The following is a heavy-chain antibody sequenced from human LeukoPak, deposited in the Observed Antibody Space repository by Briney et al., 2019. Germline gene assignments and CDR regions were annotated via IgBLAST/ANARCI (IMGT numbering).Heavy chain of an antibody. Sequence: EGSLRLSCAAFGFTFSDYYMSWIRQAPGKGLEWVSYISKSGSDTNFAESVKGRFTISRDNAKNSLYLQMNSLRAEDTAVYYCARVGATGTADYWGQGTLVTVSS. CDR3: ARVGATGTADY. D-gene: IGHD1-1*01. CDR1: GFTFSDYY. V-gene: IGHV3-11*03. J-gene: IGHJ4*02. CDR2: ISKSGSDT.